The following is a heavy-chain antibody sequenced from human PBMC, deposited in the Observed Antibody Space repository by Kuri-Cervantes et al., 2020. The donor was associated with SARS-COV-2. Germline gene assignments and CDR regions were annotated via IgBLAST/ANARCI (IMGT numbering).Heavy chain of an antibody. CDR3: ARGGGGYILRAKYFDY. CDR1: GGSFSGYY. D-gene: IGHD5-12*01. Sequence: SETLSLTCAVYGGSFSGYYWSWIRQPPGKGLEWIGEINHSGSTNYNPSLKSRVTISVDTSKNRFSLKLSSVTAADTAVYYCARGGGGYILRAKYFDYWGQGTLVTVSS. V-gene: IGHV4-34*01. CDR2: INHSGST. J-gene: IGHJ4*02.